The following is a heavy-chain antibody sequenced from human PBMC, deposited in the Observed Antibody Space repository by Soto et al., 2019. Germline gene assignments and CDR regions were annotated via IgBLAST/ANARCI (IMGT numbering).Heavy chain of an antibody. CDR3: ARTYVTDVVVVPASKDYMDV. V-gene: IGHV4-39*01. J-gene: IGHJ6*03. CDR2: ISYSGST. D-gene: IGHD2-2*01. CDR1: GGSISSSSSS. Sequence: QLQLQESGPGLVKPSETLSLTCTVSGGSISSSSSSWGWIRQPPGKGLEWLGIISYSGSTYYSPSLKCRVTISVDASKNLFSLTLSSVTAADTAVYYCARTYVTDVVVVPASKDYMDVWGKGTTVTVSS.